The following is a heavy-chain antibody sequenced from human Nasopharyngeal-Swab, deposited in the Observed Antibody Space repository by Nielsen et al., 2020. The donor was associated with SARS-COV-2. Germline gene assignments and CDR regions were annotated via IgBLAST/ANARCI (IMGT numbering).Heavy chain of an antibody. D-gene: IGHD6-13*01. Sequence: GESLKISCAASGFTFSSYGMHWVRRAPGKGLGGVAVISYDGSNKYYADSVKGRFTISRDNSKNTLYLQMNSLRAEDTAVYYCAKMAGYSSSWYGSSLIDYWGQGTLVTVSS. CDR1: GFTFSSYG. CDR2: ISYDGSNK. J-gene: IGHJ4*02. CDR3: AKMAGYSSSWYGSSLIDY. V-gene: IGHV3-30*18.